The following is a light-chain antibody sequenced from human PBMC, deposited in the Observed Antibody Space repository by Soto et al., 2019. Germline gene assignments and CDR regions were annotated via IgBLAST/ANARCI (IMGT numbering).Light chain of an antibody. V-gene: IGKV3-11*01. CDR1: PSVTNY. Sequence: IVLTQSPATLSLSLGDRATLSCRASPSVTNYLAWYQQKPGQAPRLLIFGAFNRATGIPARFSGSGSGTDFTLTISSLEPEDSAVYYCQQRNVWPPVTFGQGTRLEIK. CDR2: GAF. CDR3: QQRNVWPPVT. J-gene: IGKJ5*01.